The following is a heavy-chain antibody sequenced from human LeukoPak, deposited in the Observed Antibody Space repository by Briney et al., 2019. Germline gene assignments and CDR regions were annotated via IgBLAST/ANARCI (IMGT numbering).Heavy chain of an antibody. J-gene: IGHJ3*02. Sequence: SQTLSLTCAISGDSVSSNSAAWNWIRQSPSRGLEWLGRTYYRSKWYNDYAVSVKSRITINPDTSKNQFSLQLNSVTPEDTAVYYCARVKIAAAGSVAAFDIWGQGTMVTVSS. D-gene: IGHD6-13*01. V-gene: IGHV6-1*01. CDR1: GDSVSSNSAA. CDR3: ARVKIAAAGSVAAFDI. CDR2: TYYRSKWYN.